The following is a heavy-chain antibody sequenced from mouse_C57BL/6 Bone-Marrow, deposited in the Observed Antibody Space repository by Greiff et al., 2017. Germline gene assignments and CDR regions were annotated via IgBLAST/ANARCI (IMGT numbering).Heavy chain of an antibody. CDR1: GFTFSDFY. CDR2: SRNKANDYTT. D-gene: IGHD2-4*01. CDR3: ARDQLRLGFAY. Sequence: EVKVVESGGGLVQSGRSLRLSCATSGFTFSDFYMEWVRQAPGKGLEWIAASRNKANDYTTEYSASVKGRFIVSRDTSQSILYLQMNALRAEDTAIYYCARDQLRLGFAYWGQGTLVTVSA. V-gene: IGHV7-1*01. J-gene: IGHJ3*01.